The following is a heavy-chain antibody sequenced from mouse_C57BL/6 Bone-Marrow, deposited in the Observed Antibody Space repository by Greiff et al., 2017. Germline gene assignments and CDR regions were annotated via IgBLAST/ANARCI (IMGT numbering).Heavy chain of an antibody. D-gene: IGHD2-10*02. Sequence: QVQLQQPGAELVMPGASVKLSCKASGYTFTSYWMHWVKQRPGQGLEWIGEIDPSDSYTNYNQKFKGKSTLTVDKSSSTAYMQLSSLTSEDSAVYDCARLGYGNYVAWFAYWGQGTLVTVSA. CDR1: GYTFTSYW. CDR3: ARLGYGNYVAWFAY. V-gene: IGHV1-69*01. J-gene: IGHJ3*01. CDR2: IDPSDSYT.